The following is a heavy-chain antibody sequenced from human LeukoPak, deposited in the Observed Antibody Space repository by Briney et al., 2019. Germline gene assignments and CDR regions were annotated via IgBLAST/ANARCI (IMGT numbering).Heavy chain of an antibody. D-gene: IGHD1-26*01. CDR3: ARVGATLLDWFDP. Sequence: ASVKVSCKASGYTFTSYDINWVRQATGQGLEWMGWMTPNSGNTGYAQKFQGRVTMTRNTSISTAYMELSSLRSEDTAVYYCARVGATLLDWFDPWGQGTLVTVSS. V-gene: IGHV1-8*01. J-gene: IGHJ5*02. CDR2: MTPNSGNT. CDR1: GYTFTSYD.